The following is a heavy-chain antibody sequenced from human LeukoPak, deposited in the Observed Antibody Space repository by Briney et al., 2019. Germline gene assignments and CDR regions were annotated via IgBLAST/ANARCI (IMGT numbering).Heavy chain of an antibody. CDR3: ARARCSRTSCNTESDY. CDR2: INSDGSST. V-gene: IGHV3-74*01. J-gene: IGHJ4*02. CDR1: GFTLSPYW. Sequence: PGGSPRLSCSASGFTLSPYWMHWVRQSPGKGLVWVSRINSDGSSTTYADSVKGRFTISRDNTKNTLYLQMNILRAEDTAVYYCARARCSRTSCNTESDYWGQGTLVTVSS. D-gene: IGHD2-2*01.